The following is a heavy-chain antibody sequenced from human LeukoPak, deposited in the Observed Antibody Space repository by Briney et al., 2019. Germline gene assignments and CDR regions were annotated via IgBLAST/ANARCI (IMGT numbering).Heavy chain of an antibody. D-gene: IGHD1-14*01. CDR3: AKDQPEAYFDY. CDR1: GFSFGFYG. V-gene: IGHV3-30*02. Sequence: PGGSLRLSCAASGFSFGFYGLHWVRQAPGKGLEWVAFIRNDGSIDYYADSVRGRFTISGDNAKNTMYLQMNSLRTEDAALYYCAKDQPEAYFDYWGQGTLVTVSS. J-gene: IGHJ4*02. CDR2: IRNDGSID.